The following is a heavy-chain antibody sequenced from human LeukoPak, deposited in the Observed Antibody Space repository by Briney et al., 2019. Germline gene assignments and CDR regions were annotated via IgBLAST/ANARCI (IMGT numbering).Heavy chain of an antibody. CDR3: ARDLYGDYAINDY. J-gene: IGHJ4*02. Sequence: PSETLSLTCAVYGGSFSGYYWSWIRQPPGKGLEWIGEINHSGSTNYNPSLKSRVTISVDTSKNQFSLKLSSVTAADTAVYYCARDLYGDYAINDYWGQGTLVTVSS. D-gene: IGHD4-17*01. CDR1: GGSFSGYY. V-gene: IGHV4-34*01. CDR2: INHSGST.